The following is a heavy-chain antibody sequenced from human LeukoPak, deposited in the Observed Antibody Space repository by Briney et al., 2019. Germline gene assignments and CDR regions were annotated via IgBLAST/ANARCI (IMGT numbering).Heavy chain of an antibody. J-gene: IGHJ5*02. Sequence: SETLSLTCTVSGGSISSSSYYWGWIRQPPGKGLEWIGSIYYSGSTYYNPSLKSRVTISVDTSKNQFSLKLSSVTAADTAVYYCARVIAINDYGDSWFDPWGQGTLVTVSS. V-gene: IGHV4-39*07. CDR2: IYYSGST. CDR1: GGSISSSSYY. D-gene: IGHD4-17*01. CDR3: ARVIAINDYGDSWFDP.